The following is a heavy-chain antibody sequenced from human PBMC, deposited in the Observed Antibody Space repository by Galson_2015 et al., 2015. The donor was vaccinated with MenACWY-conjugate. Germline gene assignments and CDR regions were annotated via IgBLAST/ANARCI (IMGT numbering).Heavy chain of an antibody. V-gene: IGHV3-21*01. J-gene: IGHJ5*02. Sequence: SLRLSCAASGFAFSSYAMNWVRQAPGKGLEWVSSISTASSYIYYADSVKGRFTVSRDNPKNSLFLQMNSLRDEDTAVYYCARGGPTVPGPQGWFDPWGQGTLVTVSS. CDR3: ARGGPTVPGPQGWFDP. CDR1: GFAFSSYA. D-gene: IGHD2-2*01. CDR2: ISTASSYI.